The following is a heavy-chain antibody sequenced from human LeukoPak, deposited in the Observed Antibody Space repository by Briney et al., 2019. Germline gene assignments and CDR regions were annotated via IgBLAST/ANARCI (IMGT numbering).Heavy chain of an antibody. CDR3: ARDDSSGPQVY. D-gene: IGHD3-22*01. Sequence: ASVKVSCQASGYTFSSYYMHWVRQAPGQGLEWMGIIHPSGGSTKYAQKLQGRVTMTRDTSTSTVYMELSSLRSEDTAVYYCARDDSSGPQVYWGQGTLVTVSS. J-gene: IGHJ4*02. CDR1: GYTFSSYY. V-gene: IGHV1-46*01. CDR2: IHPSGGST.